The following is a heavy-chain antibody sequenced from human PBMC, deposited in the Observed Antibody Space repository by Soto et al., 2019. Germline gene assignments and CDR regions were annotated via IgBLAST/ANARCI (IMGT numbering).Heavy chain of an antibody. Sequence: GGSLRLSCAASGFTFSSYAMSWVRQAPGKGLEWVSAISGSGGSTYYAGSVKGRFTISRDNSKNTLYLQMNSLRAEDTAVYYCAKVYDSSGYYSLSPYYYGMDVWGQGTTVTVSS. D-gene: IGHD3-22*01. CDR2: ISGSGGST. CDR1: GFTFSSYA. CDR3: AKVYDSSGYYSLSPYYYGMDV. J-gene: IGHJ6*02. V-gene: IGHV3-23*01.